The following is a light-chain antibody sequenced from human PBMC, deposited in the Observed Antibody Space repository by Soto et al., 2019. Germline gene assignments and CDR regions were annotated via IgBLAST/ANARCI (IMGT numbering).Light chain of an antibody. J-gene: IGLJ1*01. V-gene: IGLV2-11*01. Sequence: QSVLTQPASVSGSLGQSITISCTGTTRDIAGYNYISWYQQLPGKAPKLMIYDVSKRPSGVPDRFSGSKSGNTASLTISGLQAEDEADYYCCSYAGSYTYVFGTGTKVTVL. CDR1: TRDIAGYNY. CDR3: CSYAGSYTYV. CDR2: DVS.